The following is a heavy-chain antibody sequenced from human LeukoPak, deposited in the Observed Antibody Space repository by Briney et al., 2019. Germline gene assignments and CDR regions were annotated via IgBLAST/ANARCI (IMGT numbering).Heavy chain of an antibody. CDR2: INPNSGGT. CDR1: GYTFTGYY. CDR3: ARGGRVVRGVITLYYYYYMDV. J-gene: IGHJ6*03. V-gene: IGHV1-2*02. D-gene: IGHD3-10*01. Sequence: ASVKVSCKASGYTFTGYYMHWVRQAPGQGLEWMGWINPNSGGTNYAQKFQGRVTMTRDTSISTAYMELSSLRSEDTAVYYCARGGRVVRGVITLYYYYYMDVWGKGTTVTISS.